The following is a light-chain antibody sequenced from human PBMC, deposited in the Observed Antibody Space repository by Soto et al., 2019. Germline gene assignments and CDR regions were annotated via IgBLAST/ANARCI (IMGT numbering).Light chain of an antibody. CDR3: AAWDDSLSGRGV. CDR1: SSNIGSNY. V-gene: IGLV1-47*01. CDR2: RNN. J-gene: IGLJ2*01. Sequence: QSVLTQPPSASGTPGQRVTISCSGSSSNIGSNYVYWYQQLPGTAPKLLIYRNNQRTLGVPDRFSGSKSGTSASLAISGLRSEDEADYYCAAWDDSLSGRGVFGGGTQQTVL.